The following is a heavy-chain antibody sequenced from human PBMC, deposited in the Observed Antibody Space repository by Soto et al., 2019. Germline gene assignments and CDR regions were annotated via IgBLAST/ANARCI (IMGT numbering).Heavy chain of an antibody. CDR1: GGSISSGDYY. CDR3: ARETGESGYVGH. Sequence: PSETLSLTCTVSGGSISSGDYYWCWIRQPPWKGLEWIGYIYYSGSAYYNPSLKSRVTISVDTSKNQFSLKLSSVTAADTAVYYCARETGESGYVGHWGQGXLVTVYS. CDR2: IYYSGSA. D-gene: IGHD5-12*01. J-gene: IGHJ4*02. V-gene: IGHV4-30-4*01.